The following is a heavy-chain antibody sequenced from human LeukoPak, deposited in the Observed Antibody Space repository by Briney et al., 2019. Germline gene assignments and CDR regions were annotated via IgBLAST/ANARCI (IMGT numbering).Heavy chain of an antibody. CDR3: ARDRPMVRGVNWFDP. J-gene: IGHJ5*02. CDR1: GGSISSSNW. D-gene: IGHD3-10*01. Sequence: NPSGTLSLTCAVSGGSISSSNWWSWVRQPPGKGLEWIGEIYHSGSTNYNPSLKSRVTISVDTSKNQFSLKLSSVTAADTAVYYCARDRPMVRGVNWFDPWGQGTLVTVSS. CDR2: IYHSGST. V-gene: IGHV4-4*02.